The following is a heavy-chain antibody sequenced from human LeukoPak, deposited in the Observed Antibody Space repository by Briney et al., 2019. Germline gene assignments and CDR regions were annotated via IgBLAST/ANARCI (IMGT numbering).Heavy chain of an antibody. CDR1: GGSISSYY. V-gene: IGHV4-59*12. D-gene: IGHD3-10*01. Sequence: SETLSLTCTVSGGSISSYYWSWIRQPPGKGLEWIGYIYYTGSTNYNPSLKSRVTISLDTSRNQFSLKLTSVTAADTAVYYCAKSNGYGLVDIWGQGTMVTVSS. CDR2: IYYTGST. CDR3: AKSNGYGLVDI. J-gene: IGHJ3*02.